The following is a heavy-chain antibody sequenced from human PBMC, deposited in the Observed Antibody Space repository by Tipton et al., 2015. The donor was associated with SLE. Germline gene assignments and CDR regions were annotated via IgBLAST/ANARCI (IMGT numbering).Heavy chain of an antibody. J-gene: IGHJ2*01. D-gene: IGHD3-16*01. CDR1: GFNFDDYG. V-gene: IGHV3-20*04. Sequence: GSLRLSCAASGFNFDDYGVSWVRQAPGKGLEWVSGINWNGGSTGYADSVKGRFTISRDNAKNSLHLQMNSLRAEDTALYYCARVLGDWYFDLWGRGTLVTVSS. CDR2: INWNGGST. CDR3: ARVLGDWYFDL.